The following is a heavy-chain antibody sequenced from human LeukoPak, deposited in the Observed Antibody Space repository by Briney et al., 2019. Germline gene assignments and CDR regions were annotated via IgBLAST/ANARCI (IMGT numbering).Heavy chain of an antibody. Sequence: GGSLRLSCAASGFTFDDYAMHWVRQAPGKGLEWVSLISGDGGSTYYADSVEGRFTISRDNAKNSLYLQMNSLRAEDTAVYYCARDPSTVTKKGLDYWGQGTLVTVSS. CDR2: ISGDGGST. CDR3: ARDPSTVTKKGLDY. CDR1: GFTFDDYA. V-gene: IGHV3-43*02. D-gene: IGHD4-17*01. J-gene: IGHJ4*02.